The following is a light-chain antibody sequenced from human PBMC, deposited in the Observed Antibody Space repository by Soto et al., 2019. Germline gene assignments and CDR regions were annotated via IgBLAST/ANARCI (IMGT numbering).Light chain of an antibody. J-gene: IGKJ1*01. CDR2: KAS. CDR3: QQYRDNWT. V-gene: IGKV1-5*03. CDR1: QSISSW. Sequence: DIQMTQSPSTLSASVGDRVTITCRASQSISSWLAWYQQKPGTAPKLLIYKASTLQSGFPSRFSGSGSGTEFTLTISSLQPDDSATYYCQQYRDNWTFGQGTKVDIK.